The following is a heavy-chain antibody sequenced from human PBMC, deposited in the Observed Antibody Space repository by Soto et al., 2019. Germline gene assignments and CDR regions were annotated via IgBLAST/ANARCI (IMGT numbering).Heavy chain of an antibody. CDR1: GFNFSSYG. Sequence: GGSLRLSCAASGFNFSSYGMHWVRQAPGKGLEWVAVISYDGSNKYYADSVKGRFTISRDNSKNTLYLQMNSLRAEDTAVYYCAKDLMIAAAGISYYYYGMDVWGQGTTVTVSS. V-gene: IGHV3-30*18. J-gene: IGHJ6*02. CDR3: AKDLMIAAAGISYYYYGMDV. CDR2: ISYDGSNK. D-gene: IGHD6-13*01.